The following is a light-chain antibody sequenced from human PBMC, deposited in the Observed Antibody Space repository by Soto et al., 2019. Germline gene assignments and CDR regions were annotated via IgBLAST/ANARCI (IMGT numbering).Light chain of an antibody. J-gene: IGLJ1*01. V-gene: IGLV2-14*01. CDR2: EVN. CDR3: SSFTRSSTSV. Sequence: QSVLTQPASVSGSPGQSITISCTGTSSDVGAYNFVSWYQQYPGKAPKVMIYEVNNRPSGVSNRFSGSKSGNTASLTISGLQAEDEADYYCSSFTRSSTSVFGSGTKVTVL. CDR1: SSDVGAYNF.